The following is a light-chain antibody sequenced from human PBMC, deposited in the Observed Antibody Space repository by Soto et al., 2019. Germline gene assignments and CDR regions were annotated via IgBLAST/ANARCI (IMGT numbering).Light chain of an antibody. CDR2: AAS. CDR1: QGIRND. V-gene: IGKV1-17*01. Sequence: DTPMSQSLSSFSASIGDTVPIPCRASQGIRNDLGWYQQKPGKAPKRLIYAASSLQSGVPSRFSGSGSGTEFTLTIISLQPDDFATYYCQLYNSYPNRFGQGARHEVK. CDR3: QLYNSYPNR. J-gene: IGKJ5*01.